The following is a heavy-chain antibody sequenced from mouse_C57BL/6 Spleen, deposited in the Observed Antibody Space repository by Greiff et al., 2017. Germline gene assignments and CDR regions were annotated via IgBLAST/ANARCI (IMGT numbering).Heavy chain of an antibody. CDR3: ARYGDMNPYYVDY. D-gene: IGHD1-1*01. Sequence: QVQLQQPGAELVKPGASVKLSCKASGYTFTSYWMPWVKQRPGQGLEWIGMIHPTSGSTNYNEKFKSKATLTVDKSSSTAYMHLSSLTSEDSAVYYCARYGDMNPYYVDYWGQGTTLTVSS. V-gene: IGHV1-64*01. J-gene: IGHJ2*01. CDR2: IHPTSGST. CDR1: GYTFTSYW.